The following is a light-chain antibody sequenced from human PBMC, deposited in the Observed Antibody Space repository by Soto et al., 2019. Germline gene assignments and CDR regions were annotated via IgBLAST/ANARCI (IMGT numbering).Light chain of an antibody. CDR1: SSDVGGYNY. V-gene: IGLV2-14*01. CDR2: KVS. CDR3: SSYTSSFVV. J-gene: IGLJ2*01. Sequence: QSALTQPASVSGSPGQSITISCTGTSSDVGGYNYVSWYQQHPGKAPKSLIYKVSNRPSGVSNRFSGSKSGNTTSLTISGLQAEDEADYYCSSYTSSFVVFGGGTKLTVL.